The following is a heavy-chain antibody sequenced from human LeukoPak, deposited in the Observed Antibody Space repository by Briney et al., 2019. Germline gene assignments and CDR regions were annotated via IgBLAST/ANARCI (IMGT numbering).Heavy chain of an antibody. J-gene: IGHJ4*02. CDR2: IYSGGST. V-gene: IGHV3-53*01. CDR3: AKVAGYSYVGVYYFDY. Sequence: GGSLRLSCVASGFTVSSNYKSWVRQAPGKGLEWVSVIYSGGSTYYADSVKGRFTISRDNSKNTLYLQMNSLRAEDTAVYYCAKVAGYSYVGVYYFDYWGQGTLVTVSS. CDR1: GFTVSSNY. D-gene: IGHD5-18*01.